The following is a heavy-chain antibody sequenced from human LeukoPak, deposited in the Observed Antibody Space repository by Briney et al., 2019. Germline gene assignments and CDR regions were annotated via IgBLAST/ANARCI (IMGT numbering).Heavy chain of an antibody. CDR1: GYTFTDYY. D-gene: IGHD1-26*01. V-gene: IGHV1-2*02. CDR2: INPNSDGT. CDR3: ARVSATNNWFDP. Sequence: ASVKVSFKASGYTFTDYYIHWVRQAPGQGLEWMGWINPNSDGTKYAQKFQGRVTMTTDTSISTAYMEMSRLTSDDTAVYYCARVSATNNWFDPWGQGTLVTVSS. J-gene: IGHJ5*02.